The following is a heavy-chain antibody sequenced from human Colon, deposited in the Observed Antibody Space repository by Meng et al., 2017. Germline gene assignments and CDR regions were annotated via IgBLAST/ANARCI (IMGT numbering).Heavy chain of an antibody. CDR1: GFTFSSDW. CDR2: SNTDGSSP. Sequence: EVQLVESGGVLVQPGGSLRLSCAASGFTFSSDWIHWVRQAPGEGLVWLLRSNTDGSSPDFADSVKGRFTISRDNAKNTLYLQMNSLRAEDTAVYYCTRDPDQVRGIWGQGTLVTVSS. V-gene: IGHV3-74*01. J-gene: IGHJ4*02. D-gene: IGHD3-10*01. CDR3: TRDPDQVRGI.